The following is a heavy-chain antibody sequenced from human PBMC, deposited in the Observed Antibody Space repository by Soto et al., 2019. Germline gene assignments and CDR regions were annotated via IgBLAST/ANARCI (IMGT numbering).Heavy chain of an antibody. CDR2: ISAYDGNT. CDR3: ARVVYYDSRGSRNYNYYGMNV. J-gene: IGHJ6*02. CDR1: GYTFTSYG. V-gene: IGHV1-18*01. D-gene: IGHD3-22*01. Sequence: ASVKVSCKASGYTFTSYGISWVRQAPGQGLEWLGWISAYDGNTNYAQILQGRVSMTTDTSTSTAYMELRSLRSDDTAVYYCARVVYYDSRGSRNYNYYGMNVGGQGTRVTV.